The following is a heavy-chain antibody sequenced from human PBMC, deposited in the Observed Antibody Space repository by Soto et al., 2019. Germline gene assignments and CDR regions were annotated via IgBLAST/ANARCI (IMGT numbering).Heavy chain of an antibody. CDR3: AKDSGYYDTSGYFHWGDYGMGV. Sequence: EVQLLESGGGLVQRGGSLRLSCEGSGFTFSSYAMSWVRQAPGRGLEWVSGISGNGASTYYADSVKGRFTLSRDNSKNTLYLEVNSLRAEDTAVYYCAKDSGYYDTSGYFHWGDYGMGVWGQGTTVTVSS. D-gene: IGHD3-22*01. V-gene: IGHV3-23*01. CDR2: ISGNGAST. J-gene: IGHJ6*02. CDR1: GFTFSSYA.